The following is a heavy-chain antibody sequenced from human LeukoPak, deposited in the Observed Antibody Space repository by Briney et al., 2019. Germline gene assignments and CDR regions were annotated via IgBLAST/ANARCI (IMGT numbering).Heavy chain of an antibody. Sequence: AETLSLTCIVSGDSVSGYYWNWIRQPPGKGLEWIGYTHHSGNTLYNPSLKSRVTTSVDTSKNQFSLSLSSVTAADTAAYYCARSRTYYYDSSGYYLDYWGQGTLVTVSS. D-gene: IGHD3-22*01. J-gene: IGHJ4*02. CDR3: ARSRTYYYDSSGYYLDY. CDR1: GDSVSGYY. CDR2: THHSGNT. V-gene: IGHV4-59*02.